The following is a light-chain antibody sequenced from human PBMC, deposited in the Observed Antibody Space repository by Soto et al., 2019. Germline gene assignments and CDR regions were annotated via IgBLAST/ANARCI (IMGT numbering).Light chain of an antibody. CDR1: SSNIVAGYD. V-gene: IGLV1-40*01. CDR2: GNS. J-gene: IGLJ2*01. CDR3: QSYDSSLSGHVV. Sequence: QAVVTQPPSVSGAPGQRVTISCTGSSSNIVAGYDVHWYQQLPGTAPKLLIYGNSNRPSGVPDRFSGSKSGTSASLAITGLQAEDEADYYCQSYDSSLSGHVVFGGGTKLTVL.